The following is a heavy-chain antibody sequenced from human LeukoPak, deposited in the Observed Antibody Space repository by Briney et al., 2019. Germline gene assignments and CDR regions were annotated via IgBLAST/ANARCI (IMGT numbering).Heavy chain of an antibody. CDR3: ASASAWYRIDY. J-gene: IGHJ4*02. CDR2: IYSGGTT. V-gene: IGHV3-66*01. D-gene: IGHD6-19*01. Sequence: GGSLRLSCAVSGFSVSSNYMSRVRQAPGKGLEWVSLIYSGGTTYYGDAVKGRFTISRDNSKSTLYLQMSSLRAEDTAVYYCASASAWYRIDYWGQGTLVTVSS. CDR1: GFSVSSNY.